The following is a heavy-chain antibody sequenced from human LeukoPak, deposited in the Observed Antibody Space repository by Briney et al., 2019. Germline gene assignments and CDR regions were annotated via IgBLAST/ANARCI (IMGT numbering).Heavy chain of an antibody. Sequence: PSETLSLTCTVSGYSISSGYYWGWIRQPPGKGLEWIGSIYHRGSTYYNPSLKSRVTISVDTSKNQFSLKLSSVTAADTAVYYCARDIEYCSSTSCYDFDYWGQGTLVTVSS. CDR2: IYHRGST. J-gene: IGHJ4*02. CDR1: GYSISSGYY. D-gene: IGHD2-2*01. CDR3: ARDIEYCSSTSCYDFDY. V-gene: IGHV4-38-2*02.